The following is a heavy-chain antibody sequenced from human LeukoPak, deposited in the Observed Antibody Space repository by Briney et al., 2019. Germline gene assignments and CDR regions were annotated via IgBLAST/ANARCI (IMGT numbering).Heavy chain of an antibody. CDR2: IIPIFGTA. CDR3: AAPTIDSSSWYYY. V-gene: IGHV1-69*05. J-gene: IGHJ4*02. Sequence: ASVKVSCKASGGTFSSYAISWVRQAPGQGLECMGRIIPIFGTANYAQKFQGRVTITTDESTSTAYMELSSLRSEDTAVYYCAAPTIDSSSWYYYWGQGTLVTVSS. CDR1: GGTFSSYA. D-gene: IGHD6-13*01.